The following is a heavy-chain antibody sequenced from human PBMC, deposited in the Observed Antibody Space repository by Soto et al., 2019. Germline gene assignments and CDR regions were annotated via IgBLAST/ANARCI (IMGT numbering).Heavy chain of an antibody. D-gene: IGHD3-3*01. Sequence: QITLKESGPTLVKPTQTLTLTCTFSGFSLSTSGVGVGWIRQPPGKALEWLALIYWNDDKRYSPSLKSRLTITKDTSKTQVVLTMTNMDPVDTATYYCAHKYDDFWSGYYGLWGYFDYWGQGTLVTVSS. V-gene: IGHV2-5*01. CDR3: AHKYDDFWSGYYGLWGYFDY. J-gene: IGHJ4*02. CDR1: GFSLSTSGVG. CDR2: IYWNDDK.